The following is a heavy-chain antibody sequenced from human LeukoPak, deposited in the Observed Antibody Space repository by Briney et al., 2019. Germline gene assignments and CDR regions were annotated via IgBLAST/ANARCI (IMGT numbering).Heavy chain of an antibody. CDR2: ISGGGGKT. V-gene: IGHV3-23*01. Sequence: GGSLRLSCAASGFTFSSCALSWVRQAPGKGLEGVSAISGGGGKTLYADSVKGRFTISRDNSKNTLYLQMNSLRAEDTALYYCAKDPIVFNSGDYYLGAFNIWGQGAMVTVSS. J-gene: IGHJ3*02. D-gene: IGHD2-21*02. CDR3: AKDPIVFNSGDYYLGAFNI. CDR1: GFTFSSCA.